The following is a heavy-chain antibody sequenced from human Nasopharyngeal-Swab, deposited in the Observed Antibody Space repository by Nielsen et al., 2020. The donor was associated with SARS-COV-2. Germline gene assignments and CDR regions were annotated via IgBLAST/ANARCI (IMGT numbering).Heavy chain of an antibody. V-gene: IGHV3-74*01. CDR3: ARDLGLDYYYYGMDV. CDR2: INSDGSST. CDR1: GFTFSSYW. Sequence: GESLKISCAASGFTFSSYWMHWVRQASGKGLVWVSRINSDGSSTSYADSVKGRFTISRDNAKNTLYLQMNSLRAEDTAVYYCARDLGLDYYYYGMDVWGQGTTVTVSS. J-gene: IGHJ6*02.